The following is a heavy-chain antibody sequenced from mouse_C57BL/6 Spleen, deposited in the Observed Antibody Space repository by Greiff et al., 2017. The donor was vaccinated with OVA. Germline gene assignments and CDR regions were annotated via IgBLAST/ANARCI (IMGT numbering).Heavy chain of an antibody. Sequence: EVKLMESGGGLVQPGGSMKLSCVASGFTFSNYWMNWVRQSPEKGLEWVAQIRLKSDNYATHYAESVKGRFTISRDDSKSSVYLQMNNLRAADTLIYYCTAYDNEERYYAMDYWGQGTSVTVSS. J-gene: IGHJ4*01. CDR1: GFTFSNYW. CDR2: IRLKSDNYAT. D-gene: IGHD2-4*01. V-gene: IGHV6-3*01. CDR3: TAYDNEERYYAMDY.